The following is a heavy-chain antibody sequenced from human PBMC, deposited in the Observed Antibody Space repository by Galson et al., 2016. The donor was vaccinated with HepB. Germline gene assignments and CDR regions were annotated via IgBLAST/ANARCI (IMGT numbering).Heavy chain of an antibody. CDR2: IFDDGRPN. CDR1: GYTFPNNN. V-gene: IGHV1-46*01. J-gene: IGHJ5*01. D-gene: IGHD1-14*01. CDR3: ASEHDHTYWFAP. Sequence: SVKVSCKASGYTFPNNNMHWVRQAPGQGLEWMGIIFDDGRPNRYAQKFQGRVTMTRDTSTSSVYRELSSLRSEDTTMYYCASEHDHTYWFAPWGQGTLVTVSS.